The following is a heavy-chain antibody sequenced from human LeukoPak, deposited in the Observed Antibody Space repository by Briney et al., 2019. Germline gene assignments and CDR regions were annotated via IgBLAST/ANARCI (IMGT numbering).Heavy chain of an antibody. Sequence: ASVKVSCKASGFSFTGYYIHWVRQAPGQGLEWMGWINPKSGATNYAQKFQGRVTLTRDTSISTTDLELTSLRSDDTAVYYCARGRWHTAGYFDYWGQGTLVTVSS. CDR2: INPKSGAT. D-gene: IGHD6-13*01. CDR1: GFSFTGYY. V-gene: IGHV1-2*02. J-gene: IGHJ4*02. CDR3: ARGRWHTAGYFDY.